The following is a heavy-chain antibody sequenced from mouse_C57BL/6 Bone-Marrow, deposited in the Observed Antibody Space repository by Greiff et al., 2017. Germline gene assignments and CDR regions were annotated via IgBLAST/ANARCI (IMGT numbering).Heavy chain of an antibody. V-gene: IGHV1-19*01. J-gene: IGHJ1*03. Sequence: EVQGVESGPVLVKPGASVKMSCKASGYTFTDYYMNWVKQSHGKSLEWIGVINPYNGGTSYNQKFKGKATLTVDKSSSTAYMELNSLTSEDSAVYYCARWGRGGYHIWYFDVWGTGTTVTVSS. CDR1: GYTFTDYY. CDR3: ARWGRGGYHIWYFDV. D-gene: IGHD2-2*01. CDR2: INPYNGGT.